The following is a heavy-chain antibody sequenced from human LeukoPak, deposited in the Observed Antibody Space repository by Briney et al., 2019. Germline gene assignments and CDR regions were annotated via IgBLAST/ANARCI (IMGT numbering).Heavy chain of an antibody. CDR2: IRSKAYGGTT. D-gene: IGHD3-22*01. Sequence: GGSLRLSCTASGFTFGDYALSWVRQAPGKGLEWVSFIRSKAYGGTTEYAASVKGRFTISRDDSKSIAYLQMNSLKTEDTAVYYCRGDSSGYYSDYGMDVWGQGTTVTVSS. J-gene: IGHJ6*02. CDR1: GFTFGDYA. CDR3: RGDSSGYYSDYGMDV. V-gene: IGHV3-49*04.